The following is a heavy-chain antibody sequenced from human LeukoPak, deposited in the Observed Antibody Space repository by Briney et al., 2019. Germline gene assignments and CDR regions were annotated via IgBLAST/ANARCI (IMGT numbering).Heavy chain of an antibody. V-gene: IGHV4-30-4*01. CDR2: IYYSGST. D-gene: IGHD4-23*01. CDR3: ARLSGGGGNLLDS. CDR1: GGSISSGDYY. Sequence: SQTLSLTCTVSGGSISSGDYYWSWIRQPPGKGLEWIGYIYYSGSTYYNPSLKSRVTISVDTSKNQFSLKLSSVTAADTAVYYCARLSGGGGNLLDSWGQGALLTVSS. J-gene: IGHJ4*02.